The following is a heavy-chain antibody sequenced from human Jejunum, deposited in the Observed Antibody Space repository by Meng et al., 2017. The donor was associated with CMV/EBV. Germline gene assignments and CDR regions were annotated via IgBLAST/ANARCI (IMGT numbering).Heavy chain of an antibody. J-gene: IGHJ5*02. CDR2: IYYSGNT. D-gene: IGHD1-26*01. CDR1: GGSISSSSYY. V-gene: IGHV4-39*07. CDR3: ARDLAYGGSYGWFDP. Sequence: HPPRQDTGPGLVRPSETLPLPCTVVGGSISSSSYYWGWIRQPPGKGLEWIGSIYYSGNTYYNPSLKSRVTISVDTSKNQFSLKLTSVTAADTAVYYCARDLAYGGSYGWFDPWGQGTLVTVSS.